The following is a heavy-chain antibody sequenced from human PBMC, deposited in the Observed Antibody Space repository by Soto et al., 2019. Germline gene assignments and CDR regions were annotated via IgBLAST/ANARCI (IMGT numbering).Heavy chain of an antibody. Sequence: ASVKVSCKASGYTFTSYDINWVRQATGQGLEWVGWINPTSDYTGYAQKFQGRVTLTRDTSISTAYMELSGLTSDDTAVYYCARQIHPGYRSDWGPGTLVTVYS. CDR3: ARQIHPGYRSD. CDR2: INPTSDYT. D-gene: IGHD6-19*01. V-gene: IGHV1-8*01. J-gene: IGHJ4*02. CDR1: GYTFTSYD.